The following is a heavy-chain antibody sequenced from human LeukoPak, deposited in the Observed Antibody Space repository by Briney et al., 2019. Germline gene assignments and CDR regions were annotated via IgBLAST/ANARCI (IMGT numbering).Heavy chain of an antibody. V-gene: IGHV1-2*02. Sequence: ASVKVSCKTSGYTFTNNWMHWVRQAPGQGLEWMGWINPNSGGTNYAQKFQGRVTMTRDTSISTAYMELSRLRSDDTAVYYCARQVDTAMATYDYWGQGTLVTVSS. CDR1: GYTFTNNW. D-gene: IGHD5-18*01. CDR3: ARQVDTAMATYDY. CDR2: INPNSGGT. J-gene: IGHJ4*02.